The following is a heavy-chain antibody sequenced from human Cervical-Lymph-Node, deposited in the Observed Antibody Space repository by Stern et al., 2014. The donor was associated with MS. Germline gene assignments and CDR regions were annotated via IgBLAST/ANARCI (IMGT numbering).Heavy chain of an antibody. D-gene: IGHD3-10*02. CDR3: AKEEEESTYMF. CDR1: GVMFSNYA. CDR2: ISPIYGSA. V-gene: IGHV1-69*01. Sequence: QMQLVQSGAEVKKPGSSVKVSCKTPGVMFSNYAINWVRQAPGQGLEWMGGISPIYGSAKYAKKFQDRVTMTADEATNTVYMELRSLRSEDTAIYYCAKEEEESTYMFWGQGTQVTISA. J-gene: IGHJ4*02.